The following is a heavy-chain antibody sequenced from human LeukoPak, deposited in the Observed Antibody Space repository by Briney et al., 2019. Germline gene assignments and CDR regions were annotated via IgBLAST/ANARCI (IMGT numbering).Heavy chain of an antibody. V-gene: IGHV4-34*01. CDR1: GGSFSGYY. J-gene: IGHJ4*02. D-gene: IGHD3-10*02. Sequence: KSSETLSLTCAVYGGSFSGYYWSWIRQPPGKGLEWIGEINHSGSTNYNPSLKSRVTISVDTSKNQFSLKLSSVTAADTAVYYCARGLSADYVNYFDYWGQGTLVTVSS. CDR2: INHSGST. CDR3: ARGLSADYVNYFDY.